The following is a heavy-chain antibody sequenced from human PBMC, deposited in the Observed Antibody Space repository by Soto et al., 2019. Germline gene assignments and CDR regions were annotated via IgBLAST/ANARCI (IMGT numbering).Heavy chain of an antibody. V-gene: IGHV3-33*01. D-gene: IGHD3-22*01. CDR1: GFTFSSYG. CDR2: IWYDGSNK. CDR3: ARDGYDSSGYPMYYFDY. Sequence: GGSLRLSCAASGFTFSSYGMHWVRQAPGKGLEWVAVIWYDGSNKYYADSVKGRFTISRDNSKNTLYLQMNSLRAEDTAVYYCARDGYDSSGYPMYYFDYWGQGTLVTVS. J-gene: IGHJ4*02.